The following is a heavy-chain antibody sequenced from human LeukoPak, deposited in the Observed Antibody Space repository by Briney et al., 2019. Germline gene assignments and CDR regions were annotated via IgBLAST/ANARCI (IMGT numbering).Heavy chain of an antibody. CDR2: INHSGST. Sequence: SETLSLTCAVYGGSFSGYYWSWIRQPPGKGLEWIGEINHSGSTNYNPSLKSRVTISVDTCKNQFSLNLSSVTAADTAVYYCARGRPVFDYWGQGTLVTVSS. CDR1: GGSFSGYY. CDR3: ARGRPVFDY. J-gene: IGHJ4*02. V-gene: IGHV4-34*01.